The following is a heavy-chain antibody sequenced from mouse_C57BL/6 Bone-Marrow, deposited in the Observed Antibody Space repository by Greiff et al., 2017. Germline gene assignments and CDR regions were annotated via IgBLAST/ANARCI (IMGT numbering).Heavy chain of an antibody. Sequence: QVQLQQSGAELARPGASVKLSCKASGYTFTSYGISWVKQRTGQGLEWIGEIYPRSGNTYYNEKFKGKATLTADKSSSTAYMELRSLTSEDSAVYFCARVGTAQGYAMDYWGQGTSVTVSS. D-gene: IGHD3-2*02. J-gene: IGHJ4*01. CDR1: GYTFTSYG. CDR3: ARVGTAQGYAMDY. CDR2: IYPRSGNT. V-gene: IGHV1-81*01.